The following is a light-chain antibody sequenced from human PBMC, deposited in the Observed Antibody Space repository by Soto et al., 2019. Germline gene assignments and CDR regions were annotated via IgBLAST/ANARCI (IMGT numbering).Light chain of an antibody. CDR2: GAS. V-gene: IGKV3-15*01. CDR1: KSVSID. J-gene: IGKJ5*01. Sequence: EIVMTKSPATLSVSPGERATLSCRASKSVSIDLAWYQQTPGQAPRLLIYGASTRATGIPVRFSGSGSGTDFTLTISSLQPEDFATYYCQQSYTTPITFGQGTRLEIK. CDR3: QQSYTTPIT.